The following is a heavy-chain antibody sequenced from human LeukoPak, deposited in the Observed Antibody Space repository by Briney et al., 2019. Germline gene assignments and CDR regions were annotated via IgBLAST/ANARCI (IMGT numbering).Heavy chain of an antibody. D-gene: IGHD4-17*01. V-gene: IGHV3-21*01. Sequence: GGSLRLSCAASGFTFSSYSMNWVRQAPGKGLEWVSSISSSSSYIIYADSVKGRFSISRDNAMKSLYLQMNSLRAEDTAVYYCASLYGDHESYFDYWGQEPWSPSPQ. CDR2: ISSSSSYI. CDR3: ASLYGDHESYFDY. J-gene: IGHJ4*01. CDR1: GFTFSSYS.